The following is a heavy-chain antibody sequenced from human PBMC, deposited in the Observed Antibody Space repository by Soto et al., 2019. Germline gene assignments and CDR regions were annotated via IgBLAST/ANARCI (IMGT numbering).Heavy chain of an antibody. V-gene: IGHV2-5*02. CDR3: APRIRGYPIYYYYGMDV. J-gene: IGHJ6*02. CDR2: IYWDDDK. CDR1: GFSLSTSGVG. D-gene: IGHD3-22*01. Sequence: QITLKESGPTLVKPTQTLTLTCTFSGFSLSTSGVGVGWIRQPPGKALEWLALIYWDDDKRYSPSLKSRLTITKDTSKTQVVLTMTHMHPVDTATYYCAPRIRGYPIYYYYGMDVWGQGTTVTVSS.